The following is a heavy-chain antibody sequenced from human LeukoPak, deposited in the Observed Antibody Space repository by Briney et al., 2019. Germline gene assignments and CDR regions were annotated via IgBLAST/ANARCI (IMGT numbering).Heavy chain of an antibody. Sequence: SETLSLTCTVSGGSISSYYWSWIRQPPGKGLEWIGYIYYSGSTNYNPSLKSRVTISVDMSKNQFSLKLSSVTAADTAVYYCARGVWYQLPEGWFDPWGQGTLVTVSS. V-gene: IGHV4-59*01. CDR2: IYYSGST. CDR1: GGSISSYY. D-gene: IGHD2-2*01. CDR3: ARGVWYQLPEGWFDP. J-gene: IGHJ5*02.